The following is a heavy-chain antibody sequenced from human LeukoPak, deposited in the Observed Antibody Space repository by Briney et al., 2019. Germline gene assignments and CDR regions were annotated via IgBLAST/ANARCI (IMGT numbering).Heavy chain of an antibody. CDR2: ISASSTCI. D-gene: IGHD4-17*01. Sequence: GGSLRLSCAVSGFTFNTYIMNWVRQAPGKAPEWVSSISASSTCIYYADSVKGRFTISRDNAGNSLYLQMNSLRVDDTATYFCARDPGYGDSHDAFEIWGRGTMVTVSS. CDR1: GFTFNTYI. CDR3: ARDPGYGDSHDAFEI. V-gene: IGHV3-21*01. J-gene: IGHJ3*02.